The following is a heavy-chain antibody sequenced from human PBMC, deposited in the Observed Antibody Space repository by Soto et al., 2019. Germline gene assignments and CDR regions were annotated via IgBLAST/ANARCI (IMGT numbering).Heavy chain of an antibody. D-gene: IGHD2-2*01. CDR1: GFTFSSYA. V-gene: IGHV3-23*01. CDR2: ISGSGGST. J-gene: IGHJ6*02. CDR3: AKPRGYCSSTPIGCGMDV. Sequence: GGSLRLSCAASGFTFSSYAMSWVRQAPGKGLEWVSAISGSGGSTYYADSVKGRFTISRDNSKNTLYLQMNSLRAEDTAVYYCAKPRGYCSSTPIGCGMDVWGQGTTVTVSS.